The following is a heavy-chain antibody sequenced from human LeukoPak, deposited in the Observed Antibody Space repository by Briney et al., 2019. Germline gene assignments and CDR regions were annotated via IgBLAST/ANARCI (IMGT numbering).Heavy chain of an antibody. D-gene: IGHD2-2*01. J-gene: IGHJ4*02. CDR2: INHSGST. CDR1: GGSFSGYY. Sequence: SETLSLTCAVYGGSFSGYYWSWIRQPPGKGLEWIGEINHSGSTNYNPSLKSRVTISVDTSKNQFSLKLSSVTAADTAVHYCARQGRTPRYCSSTSCRGYYFDYWGQGTLVTVSS. CDR3: ARQGRTPRYCSSTSCRGYYFDY. V-gene: IGHV4-34*01.